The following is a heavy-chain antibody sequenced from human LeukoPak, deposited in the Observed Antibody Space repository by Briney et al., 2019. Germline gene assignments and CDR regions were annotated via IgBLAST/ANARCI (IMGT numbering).Heavy chain of an antibody. J-gene: IGHJ4*02. CDR1: GGTFSSYA. CDR3: ARDGIYDYVWGSYRYTLDY. Sequence: SVKVSCKASGGTFSSYAISWVRQAPGQGLEWMGGIIPIFGTANYAQKFQGRVTITADESTSTAYMELSSLRSEDTAVYYCARDGIYDYVWGSYRYTLDYWGQGTLVTVSS. D-gene: IGHD3-16*02. V-gene: IGHV1-69*13. CDR2: IIPIFGTA.